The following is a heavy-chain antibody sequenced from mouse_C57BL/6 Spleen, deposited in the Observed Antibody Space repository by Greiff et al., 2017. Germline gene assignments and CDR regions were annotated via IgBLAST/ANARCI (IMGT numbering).Heavy chain of an antibody. D-gene: IGHD2-4*01. CDR1: GFSLTSYG. Sequence: VQLVESGPGLVQPSQSLSITCTVSGFSLTSYGVHWVRQSPGKGLEWLGVIWSGGSTDYNAAFISRLSISKDNSKSQVFFKMNSLQADDTAIYYCARAGDDYLWYFDVWGTGTTVTVSS. CDR2: IWSGGST. J-gene: IGHJ1*03. V-gene: IGHV2-2*01. CDR3: ARAGDDYLWYFDV.